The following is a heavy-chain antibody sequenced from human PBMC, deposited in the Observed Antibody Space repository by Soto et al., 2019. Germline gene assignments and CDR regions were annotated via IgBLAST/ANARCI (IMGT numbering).Heavy chain of an antibody. CDR1: GYTFTSYD. Sequence: ASVKVSCKASGYTFTSYDVAWVRQATGQGLEWMGWVNPNSANTGYAQKFQGRVTMTGDTSISTAYMELNSLTSEDTAVYYCARAIRDQLLSDYWGQGTQVTVSS. CDR3: ARAIRDQLLSDY. V-gene: IGHV1-8*01. D-gene: IGHD1-26*01. J-gene: IGHJ4*02. CDR2: VNPNSANT.